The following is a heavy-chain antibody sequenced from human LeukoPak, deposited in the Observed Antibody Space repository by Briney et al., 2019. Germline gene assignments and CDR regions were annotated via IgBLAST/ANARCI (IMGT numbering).Heavy chain of an antibody. Sequence: SXXVXCKASGYIFTYYYMHWVRQAPGQGLEWMGRIIPIFGTANYAQKFQGRVTITTDESTSTDYMGVRRLRSEDTAVYYCARAYYDSPNWFDPWGQGTLVTVSS. J-gene: IGHJ5*02. V-gene: IGHV1-69*05. CDR2: IIPIFGTA. D-gene: IGHD3-22*01. CDR1: GYIFTYYY. CDR3: ARAYYDSPNWFDP.